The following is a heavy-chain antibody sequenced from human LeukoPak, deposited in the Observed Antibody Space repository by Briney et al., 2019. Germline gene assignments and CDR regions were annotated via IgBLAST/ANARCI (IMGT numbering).Heavy chain of an antibody. V-gene: IGHV4-34*01. J-gene: IGHJ5*02. CDR2: INESVDA. CDR3: ARVLGIAVVAGATEDNYFDP. D-gene: IGHD2-21*01. CDR1: GGSFSGYF. Sequence: PSQTLSLTSGVSGGSFSGYFWTWIRRTPAKGQEWSGEINESVDADYNPSLKRRAKISIDTSRRQFSLTLSSVTAADTAMYYCARVLGIAVVAGATEDNYFDPWGQGTLVTVSS.